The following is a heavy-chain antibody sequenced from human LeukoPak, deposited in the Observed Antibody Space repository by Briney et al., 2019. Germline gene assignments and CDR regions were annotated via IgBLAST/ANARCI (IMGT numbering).Heavy chain of an antibody. CDR3: ARRVYCSSTSCVGFRFDP. Sequence: SETLSLTCTVSGGSISSSSYYWGWIRQPPGKGLEWIGSIYYSGSSHYNPSLKSRVTISVDTSKNQFSLKLSSVTAADTAVYYCARRVYCSSTSCVGFRFDPWGQGTLVTVSS. J-gene: IGHJ5*02. D-gene: IGHD2-2*01. CDR2: IYYSGSS. V-gene: IGHV4-39*01. CDR1: GGSISSSSYY.